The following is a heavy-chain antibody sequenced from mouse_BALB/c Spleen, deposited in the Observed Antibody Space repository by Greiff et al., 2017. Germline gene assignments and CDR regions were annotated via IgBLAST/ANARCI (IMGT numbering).Heavy chain of an antibody. CDR2: IWAGGST. CDR1: GFSLTSYG. D-gene: IGHD1-1*02. J-gene: IGHJ4*01. Sequence: VQLKESGPGLVAPSQSLSITCTVSGFSLTSYGVHWVRQPPGKGLEWLGVIWAGGSTNYNSALMSRLSISKDNSKSQVFLKMNSLQTDDTAMYYCAREGYGRFAMDYWGQGTSVTVSS. CDR3: AREGYGRFAMDY. V-gene: IGHV2-9*02.